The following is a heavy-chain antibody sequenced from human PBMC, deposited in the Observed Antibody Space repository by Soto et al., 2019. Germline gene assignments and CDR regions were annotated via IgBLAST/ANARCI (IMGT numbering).Heavy chain of an antibody. D-gene: IGHD3-3*01. J-gene: IGHJ6*02. Sequence: QVQLVQSGAEVKKPGSSVKVSCKASGGTFSSYAISWVRQAPGQGLEWMGGIIPLFGTAHYAQKFQGRVTITADESTSTAYMELSSMRSEDTAVYYCARSMVDFWRGYRYYYYCGMDVWGQGTTVTVSS. V-gene: IGHV1-69*12. CDR1: GGTFSSYA. CDR2: IIPLFGTA. CDR3: ARSMVDFWRGYRYYYYCGMDV.